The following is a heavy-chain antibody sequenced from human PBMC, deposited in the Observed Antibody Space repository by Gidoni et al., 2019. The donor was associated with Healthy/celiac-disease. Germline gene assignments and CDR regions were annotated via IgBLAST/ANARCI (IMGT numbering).Heavy chain of an antibody. V-gene: IGHV3-9*01. CDR2: ISWNSGSI. CDR3: AKDIYGVVAAKSFDY. J-gene: IGHJ4*02. Sequence: EVQLVESGGGLVQPGRSLRLSCAASGFTFDDYAMHWVRQAPGKGLEWVSGISWNSGSIGYADSVKGRFTISRDNAKNSLYLQMNSLRAEDTALYYCAKDIYGVVAAKSFDYWGQGTLVTVSS. CDR1: GFTFDDYA. D-gene: IGHD2-15*01.